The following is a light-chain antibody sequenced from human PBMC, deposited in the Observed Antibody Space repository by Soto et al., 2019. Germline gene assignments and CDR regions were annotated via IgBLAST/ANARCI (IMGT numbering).Light chain of an antibody. J-gene: IGLJ1*01. Sequence: SYELTQPPSVSVAPGQTARITCGGNNVGSTSVHWYQQRPGQAPVLVVYDDNDRPSGIPERFSGSNSENTATLTITRVEAGDEADYYCQVWNITTDHYVFXTGTKLTVL. CDR2: DDN. CDR1: NVGSTS. CDR3: QVWNITTDHYV. V-gene: IGLV3-21*02.